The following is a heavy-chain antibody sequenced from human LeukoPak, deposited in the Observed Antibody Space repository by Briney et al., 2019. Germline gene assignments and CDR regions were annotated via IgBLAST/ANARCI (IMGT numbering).Heavy chain of an antibody. D-gene: IGHD2-21*02. CDR2: INSDGSST. Sequence: GGSLRLSCAASGFTFSSYWMHWVCQAPGKGLVWVSRINSDGSSTSYADSVKGRFTISRDNAKNTLYLQMNSLRAEDTAVYYCASPEEDCGGDCSDAFDIWGQGTMVTVSS. V-gene: IGHV3-74*01. CDR1: GFTFSSYW. CDR3: ASPEEDCGGDCSDAFDI. J-gene: IGHJ3*02.